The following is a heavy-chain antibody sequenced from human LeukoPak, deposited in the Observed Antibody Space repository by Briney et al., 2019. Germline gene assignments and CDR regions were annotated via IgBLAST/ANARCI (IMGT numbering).Heavy chain of an antibody. CDR3: ARDAVSGTAYYYGMDV. V-gene: IGHV3-66*01. CDR1: GFTVSSNY. D-gene: IGHD6-19*01. J-gene: IGHJ6*02. CDR2: IYSSGST. Sequence: GGSLRLSCVASGFTVSSNYMSWVRQAPGKGLEWVSVIYSSGSTYHADSVKGRFTISRDKSKNTLYLQMDSLRAEDTAVYYCARDAVSGTAYYYGMDVWGQGTTVTVSS.